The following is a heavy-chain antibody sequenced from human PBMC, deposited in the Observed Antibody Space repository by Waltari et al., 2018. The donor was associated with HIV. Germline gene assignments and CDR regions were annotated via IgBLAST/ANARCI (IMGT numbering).Heavy chain of an antibody. Sequence: QLQLQESGPGLVKPSETLSLTCTVSGGSISSSSYYWGWIRQPPGKGLEWIGSIYYSGSTNYNPSLKSRVTISVDTSKNQFSLKLSSVTAADTAVYYCARVSVDTAMVGIDYWGQGTLVTVSS. D-gene: IGHD5-18*01. CDR2: IYYSGST. CDR3: ARVSVDTAMVGIDY. J-gene: IGHJ4*02. V-gene: IGHV4-39*01. CDR1: GGSISSSSYY.